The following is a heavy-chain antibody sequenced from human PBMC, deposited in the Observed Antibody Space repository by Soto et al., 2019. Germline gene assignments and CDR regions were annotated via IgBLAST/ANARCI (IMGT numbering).Heavy chain of an antibody. V-gene: IGHV1-18*01. CDR3: ARFIGYCSGGSCYTRPTVVDY. CDR1: GYTFTSYG. D-gene: IGHD2-15*01. CDR2: ISAYNGNT. Sequence: ASVKVSCKASGYTFTSYGISWLRQAPGQGLEWMGWISAYNGNTNYAQKLQGRVTMTTDTSTSTAYMELRSLRSDDTAVYYCARFIGYCSGGSCYTRPTVVDYWGQGTLVTVSS. J-gene: IGHJ4*02.